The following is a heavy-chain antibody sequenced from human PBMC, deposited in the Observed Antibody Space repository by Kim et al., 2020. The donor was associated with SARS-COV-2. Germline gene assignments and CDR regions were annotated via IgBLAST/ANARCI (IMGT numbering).Heavy chain of an antibody. J-gene: IGHJ4*02. CDR3: ARDYDSSGYHDY. V-gene: IGHV1-46*01. Sequence: SYAQKFQGRVTMTRDTSTSTVYMELSSLRSEDTAVYYCARDYDSSGYHDYWGQGTLVTVSS. D-gene: IGHD3-22*01.